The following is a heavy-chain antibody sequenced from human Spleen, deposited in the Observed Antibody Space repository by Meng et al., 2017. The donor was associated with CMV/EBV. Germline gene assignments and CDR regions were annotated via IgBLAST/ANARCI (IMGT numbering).Heavy chain of an antibody. CDR2: INHSGST. V-gene: IGHV4-34*01. J-gene: IGHJ3*01. CDR3: ATATVIEDAFDV. Sequence: GSLRLSCAVYGGSFSGYYWSWIRQPPGKGLEWIGEINHSGSTNYNPSLKSRVTISVDTSKNQFSLKLRSVTAADTAVYYCATATVIEDAFDVWGQGTMVTVSS. D-gene: IGHD4-17*01. CDR1: GGSFSGYY.